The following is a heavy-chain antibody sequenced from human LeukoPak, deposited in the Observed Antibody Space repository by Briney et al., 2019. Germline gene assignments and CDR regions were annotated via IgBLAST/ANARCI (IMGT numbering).Heavy chain of an antibody. D-gene: IGHD4-11*01. CDR1: GFTFSSYG. J-gene: IGHJ6*03. Sequence: QSGGSLRLSCAASGFTFSSYGMHWVRQAPGKGLEWVAFIRYDGSNKYYADSVKGRFTISRDNSKNTLYLQMNSLRAEDTAVYYCARHPTDYYYMDVWGKGTTVTVSS. CDR3: ARHPTDYYYMDV. CDR2: IRYDGSNK. V-gene: IGHV3-30*02.